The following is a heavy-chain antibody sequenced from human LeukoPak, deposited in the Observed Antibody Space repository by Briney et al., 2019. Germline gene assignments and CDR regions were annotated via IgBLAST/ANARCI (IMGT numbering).Heavy chain of an antibody. Sequence: GGSLRLSCAASGFAFSSYWLHWVRQAPGKGLERVGRIKSKTDGGTTDYAAPVKGRFTISRDDSKNTLYLQMNSLKTEDTAVYYCTTYYCSSTSCYSWEYYFDYWGQGTLVTVSS. V-gene: IGHV3-15*01. CDR1: GFAFSSYW. CDR3: TTYYCSSTSCYSWEYYFDY. J-gene: IGHJ4*02. D-gene: IGHD2-2*02. CDR2: IKSKTDGGTT.